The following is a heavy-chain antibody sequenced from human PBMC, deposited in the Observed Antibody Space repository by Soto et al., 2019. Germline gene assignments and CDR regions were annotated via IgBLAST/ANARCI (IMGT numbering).Heavy chain of an antibody. J-gene: IGHJ5*02. CDR3: ARGQKGYYGSGSYYKINWFDP. CDR1: GGSISSSSYY. Sequence: SETLSLTCTVSGGSISSSSYYWGWIRQPPGKGLEWIGSIYYSGSTYYNPSLKSRVTISVDTSKNQFSLKLSSVTAADTAVYYCARGQKGYYGSGSYYKINWFDPWGQGTLVTVSS. CDR2: IYYSGST. V-gene: IGHV4-39*01. D-gene: IGHD3-10*01.